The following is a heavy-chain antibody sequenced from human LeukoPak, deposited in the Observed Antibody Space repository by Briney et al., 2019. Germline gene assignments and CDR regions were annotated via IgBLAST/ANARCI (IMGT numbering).Heavy chain of an antibody. J-gene: IGHJ4*02. D-gene: IGHD3-22*01. Sequence: SETLSLTCTVSGGSISSSSYYWGWIRQPPGKGLEWIGSIYYSGSTYYNPSLKSRVTISVDTSKNQFSLKLSSVTAADTAVYYCARGMYYYDSSGYPIDYWGQGTLVTVSS. CDR3: ARGMYYYDSSGYPIDY. CDR1: GGSISSSSYY. V-gene: IGHV4-39*07. CDR2: IYYSGST.